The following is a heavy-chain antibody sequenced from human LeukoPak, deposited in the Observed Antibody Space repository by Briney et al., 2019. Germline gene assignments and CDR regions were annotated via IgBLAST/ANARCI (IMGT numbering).Heavy chain of an antibody. V-gene: IGHV5-51*01. Sequence: GESLKISCKGSGYSFTKYWIGWVRQMPGKGLEWMGIIYPGDSDTRYSPSGQGQVTISADKAISTAYLQCSSLKTSDTAMYSCASHYYYDSSGTQGYIYDAFDLWGQGPMLPVSS. CDR3: ASHYYYDSSGTQGYIYDAFDL. CDR2: IYPGDSDT. D-gene: IGHD3-22*01. J-gene: IGHJ3*01. CDR1: GYSFTKYW.